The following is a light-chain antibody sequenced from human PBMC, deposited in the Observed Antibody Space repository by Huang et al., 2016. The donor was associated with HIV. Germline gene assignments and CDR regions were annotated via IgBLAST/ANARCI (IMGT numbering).Light chain of an antibody. V-gene: IGKV1-5*03. CDR3: QQYNSYPYT. J-gene: IGKJ2*01. Sequence: DIQMTQSPSTLSASVGDRVTITCRASQSISSWLAWYQQKPGKAPKLLIYKASSLEIGVPSRFSGSVSGTEFTLTISSLQPDDFATYYCQQYNSYPYTFGQGTKLEIK. CDR2: KAS. CDR1: QSISSW.